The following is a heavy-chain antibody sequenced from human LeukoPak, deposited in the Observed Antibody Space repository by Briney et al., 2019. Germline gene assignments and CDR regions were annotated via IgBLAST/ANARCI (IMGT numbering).Heavy chain of an antibody. V-gene: IGHV3-7*01. Sequence: GGSLRLSCAASGFTFSSYWMSWVRQAPGKGLEWVANIKQDGSEKYYVDSEKGRFTISRDNAKNSLYLQMNSLRAEDTAVYYCASSHLAYCSGGSCYSGYWGQGTLVTVSS. CDR2: IKQDGSEK. CDR3: ASSHLAYCSGGSCYSGY. CDR1: GFTFSSYW. J-gene: IGHJ4*02. D-gene: IGHD2-15*01.